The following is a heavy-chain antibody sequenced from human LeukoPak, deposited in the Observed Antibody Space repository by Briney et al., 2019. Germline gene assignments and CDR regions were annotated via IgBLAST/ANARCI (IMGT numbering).Heavy chain of an antibody. CDR1: GSCFTSYW. Sequence: GASLKISCKGSGSCFTSYWIGWVRQMPGKGLEWMGIIYPGDSDTRYSPSFQGHVTISADKSISTAYLQWSSLKASDTAMYYCARQDLYYDSSGYYYEYWGQGTLVTVSS. D-gene: IGHD3-22*01. CDR2: IYPGDSDT. J-gene: IGHJ4*02. CDR3: ARQDLYYDSSGYYYEY. V-gene: IGHV5-51*01.